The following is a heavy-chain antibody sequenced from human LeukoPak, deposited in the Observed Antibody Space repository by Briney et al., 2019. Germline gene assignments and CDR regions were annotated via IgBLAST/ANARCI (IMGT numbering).Heavy chain of an antibody. D-gene: IGHD3-3*01. CDR3: ARYMFLEWFLDY. CDR2: IYHSGST. V-gene: IGHV4-4*02. CDR1: GGSISSSNW. J-gene: IGHJ4*02. Sequence: SETLSLTCAVSGGSISSSNWWSWVRQPPGKGLEWIGEIYHSGSTNYNPSLKSRVTISVDKSKNQFSLKLSSVTTADTAVYYCARYMFLEWFLDYWGQGTLVTVSS.